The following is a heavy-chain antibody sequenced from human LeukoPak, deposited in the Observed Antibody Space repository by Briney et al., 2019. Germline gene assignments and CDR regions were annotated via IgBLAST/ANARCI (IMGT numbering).Heavy chain of an antibody. CDR1: GYTFTGYY. CDR3: ARGGIEDGSGSDFDY. J-gene: IGHJ4*02. Sequence: ASVKVSCKASGYTFTGYYMHWVRQAPGQGLEWMGWINPNGGGTNYAQKFQGRVTMTRDTSISTAYMELSRLRSDDTAVYYCARGGIEDGSGSDFDYWGQGTLVTVSS. V-gene: IGHV1-2*02. D-gene: IGHD3-10*01. CDR2: INPNGGGT.